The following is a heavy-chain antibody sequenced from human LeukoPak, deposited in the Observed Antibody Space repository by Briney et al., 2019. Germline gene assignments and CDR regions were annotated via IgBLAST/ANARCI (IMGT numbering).Heavy chain of an antibody. CDR2: IYHGGSA. CDR1: GGSISSGGYS. Sequence: PSETLSLTCAVSGGSISSGGYSWSWIRQPPGKGLEWIGYIYHGGSAYYNPSLKSRVTISVDRSKNQFSLKLSSVTAADTAMYYCARALTRLAAFDIWGQGTMVTVSS. D-gene: IGHD3-9*01. V-gene: IGHV4-30-2*01. J-gene: IGHJ3*02. CDR3: ARALTRLAAFDI.